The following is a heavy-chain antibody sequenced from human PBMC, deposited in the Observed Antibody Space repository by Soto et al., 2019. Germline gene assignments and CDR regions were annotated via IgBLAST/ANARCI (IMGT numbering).Heavy chain of an antibody. J-gene: IGHJ4*02. CDR1: GGSFSGYY. D-gene: IGHD2-15*01. CDR2: VDQSGST. CDR3: ARDRQRGYCTGGSCYSYFDC. V-gene: IGHV4-34*01. Sequence: QVQLQQWGAGLLKPSETLSLTCAIYGGSFSGYYWSWIRQPPGMGLEWIGEVDQSGSTNYNPSLKSRVTISGDTSKNQFSLKLNSVTAADTAVYYCARDRQRGYCTGGSCYSYFDCWGQGALVIVSS.